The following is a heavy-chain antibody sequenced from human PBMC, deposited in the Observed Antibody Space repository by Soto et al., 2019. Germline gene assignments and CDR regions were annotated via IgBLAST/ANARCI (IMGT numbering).Heavy chain of an antibody. Sequence: ASVKVSCKASGYTFTSYDINWVRQATGQGLEWMGWMNPNSGNTGYAQKFQGRVTMTRDTSTSTVYMELSSLRSEDTAVYYCARDAVNIAAAGTGAFDIWGQGTMVTVSS. CDR3: ARDAVNIAAAGTGAFDI. D-gene: IGHD6-13*01. V-gene: IGHV1-8*01. CDR1: GYTFTSYD. J-gene: IGHJ3*02. CDR2: MNPNSGNT.